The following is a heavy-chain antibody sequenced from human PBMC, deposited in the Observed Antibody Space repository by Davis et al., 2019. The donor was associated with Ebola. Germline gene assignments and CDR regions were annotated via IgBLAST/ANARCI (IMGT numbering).Heavy chain of an antibody. CDR1: GFILTTYS. J-gene: IGHJ6*02. Sequence: RGSLSLSCAAAGFILTTYSMNCVSQAPGKGLGWVSSNSSRRSYINYADSVKGRFTIPRDNAKNSLYRKMNSLKAEDTAVYYCARDRRSYYDFWSPQSGGMDVWGQGTTVTVSS. D-gene: IGHD3-3*01. CDR2: NSSRRSYI. V-gene: IGHV3-21*01. CDR3: ARDRRSYYDFWSPQSGGMDV.